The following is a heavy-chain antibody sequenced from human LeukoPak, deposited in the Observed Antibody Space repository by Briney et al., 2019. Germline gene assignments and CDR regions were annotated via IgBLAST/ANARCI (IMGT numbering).Heavy chain of an antibody. J-gene: IGHJ3*02. D-gene: IGHD1-26*01. V-gene: IGHV4-39*07. CDR2: MYYSGTT. CDR3: ARDTVGATFPGAFDI. CDR1: GGSLSSSSYY. Sequence: PSETLSLTCTVSGGSLSSSSYYWGWLRQPPGKGLEWIGSMYYSGTTYYNSSLKSRVTISVYTSNDQISLKLSSVTAADTAVYYCARDTVGATFPGAFDIWGQGTMVTVSS.